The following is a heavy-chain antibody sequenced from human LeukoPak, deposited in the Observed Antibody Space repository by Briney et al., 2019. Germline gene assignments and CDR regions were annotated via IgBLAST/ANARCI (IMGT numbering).Heavy chain of an antibody. Sequence: ASVKVSCKASGYTFTSYYMHWVRQAPGQGLEGRGWINPNSGGTNYAQKFQGRVTMTRDTSISTAYMELSRLRSDDTAVYYCARDRGYSSGWYAPVVYWGQGTLVTVSS. V-gene: IGHV1-2*02. CDR3: ARDRGYSSGWYAPVVY. J-gene: IGHJ4*02. D-gene: IGHD6-19*01. CDR1: GYTFTSYY. CDR2: INPNSGGT.